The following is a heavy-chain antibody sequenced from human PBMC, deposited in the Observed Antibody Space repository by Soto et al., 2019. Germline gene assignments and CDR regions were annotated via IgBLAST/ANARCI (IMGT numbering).Heavy chain of an antibody. V-gene: IGHV4-34*01. J-gene: IGHJ4*02. CDR3: ARTEYSSSSRFDY. Sequence: SETLSLTCAVYGGSFSGYYWSWIRQPPGKGLEWIGEINHSGSTNYNPSLKSRVTISVDTSKNQFSLKLSSVTAADTAVYYCARTEYSSSSRFDYWGQGTLVTVSS. CDR2: INHSGST. D-gene: IGHD6-6*01. CDR1: GGSFSGYY.